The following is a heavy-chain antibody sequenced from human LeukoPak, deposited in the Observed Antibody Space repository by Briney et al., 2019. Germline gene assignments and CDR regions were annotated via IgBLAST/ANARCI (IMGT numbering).Heavy chain of an antibody. V-gene: IGHV5-51*01. CDR1: GYSFTNFS. J-gene: IGHJ6*03. CDR2: IYPGDSSV. D-gene: IGHD3-16*01. CDR3: ARYEGSRLNNMDV. Sequence: GESLKISCEASGYSFTNFSIAWVRQMPGKGLEWMGIIYPGDSSVRYNPSFEGQVSFSSDKSISTAYLQWSSLKASDTAIYFCARYEGSRLNNMDVWGKGTTVTVSS.